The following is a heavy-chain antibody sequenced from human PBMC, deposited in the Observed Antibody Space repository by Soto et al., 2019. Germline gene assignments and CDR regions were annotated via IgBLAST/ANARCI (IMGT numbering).Heavy chain of an antibody. J-gene: IGHJ6*02. V-gene: IGHV4-30-4*01. CDR3: ARDEVDIVATRSTFGMDV. CDR1: GGSISSGDYY. D-gene: IGHD5-12*01. CDR2: IYYSGST. Sequence: QVQLQESGPGLVKPSQTLSLTCTVSGGSISSGDYYWSWIRQPPGKGLEWIGYIYYSGSTYYNPSLKSRVTISVDTSKNHVSLKLSSVTAADTAVYYCARDEVDIVATRSTFGMDVWGQGTTVTVSS.